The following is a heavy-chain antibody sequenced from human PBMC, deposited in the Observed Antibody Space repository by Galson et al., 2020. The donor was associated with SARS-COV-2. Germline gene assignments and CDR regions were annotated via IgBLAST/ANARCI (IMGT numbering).Heavy chain of an antibody. CDR2: ISHSGGT. Sequence: SQTLSLTCAVPGTSISSGSYSWTWIRQPPGKGLEWIGYISHSGGTYYNPSLKSRVTISGDRSKNQFSLRLSSVTAADTAVYYCARLHYGEYAPEAFDIWGPGTRVTVAS. J-gene: IGHJ3*02. D-gene: IGHD4-17*01. CDR1: GTSISSGSYS. V-gene: IGHV4-30-2*01. CDR3: ARLHYGEYAPEAFDI.